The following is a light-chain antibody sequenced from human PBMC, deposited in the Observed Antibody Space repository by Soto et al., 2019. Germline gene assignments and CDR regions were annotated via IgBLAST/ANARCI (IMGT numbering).Light chain of an antibody. V-gene: IGKV1-12*01. CDR3: QQANSFPHT. J-gene: IGKJ4*01. CDR2: ATS. CDR1: QDITRW. Sequence: DIQMTQSPSSVSASVGDRVTITCRASQDITRWLAWYQQHPGKAPKLLIYATSSIQXGVPXRFXXXXXXXXXXXXXXXXQPEDFAXYYCQQANSFPHTLGGGTRVEIK.